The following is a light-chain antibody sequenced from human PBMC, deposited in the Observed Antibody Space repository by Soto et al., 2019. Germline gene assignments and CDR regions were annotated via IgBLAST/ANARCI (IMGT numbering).Light chain of an antibody. Sequence: ILLTQSPDTLSLSPGERATLTCRASQSVSSSYLAWYQQKPGQSPRLLIYGASSRATGIPDRFSGSGSGTDFTLTISRLEPEDFAVYYCQQYGSSPLITFGHGARLEIK. J-gene: IGKJ5*01. CDR3: QQYGSSPLIT. V-gene: IGKV3-20*01. CDR2: GAS. CDR1: QSVSSSY.